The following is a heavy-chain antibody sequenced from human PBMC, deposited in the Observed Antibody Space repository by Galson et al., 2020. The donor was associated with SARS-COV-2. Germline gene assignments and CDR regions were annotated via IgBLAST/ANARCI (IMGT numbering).Heavy chain of an antibody. D-gene: IGHD6-19*01. CDR3: PRDLYSSGWVFGY. V-gene: IGHV4-39*07. CDR1: GGSISSSSYY. Sequence: SQTLSLTCTVSGGSISSSSYYWGWIRQPPGKGLEWIGSIYYSGSTYYNPSLKSRVTISVDTSKNQFSLKLSSVTAADTAVYYCPRDLYSSGWVFGYWGQGTLVTVSS. CDR2: IYYSGST. J-gene: IGHJ4*02.